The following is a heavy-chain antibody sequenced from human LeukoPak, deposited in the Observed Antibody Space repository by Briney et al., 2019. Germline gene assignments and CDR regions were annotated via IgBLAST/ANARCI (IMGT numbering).Heavy chain of an antibody. CDR2: IIPFFGTA. Sequence: SVKVSCKASRGTFSSYAISWVRQAPGQGLEWMGGIIPFFGTANYAQKIQGRVAITADESTSTAYMELSSLRSEDTAVYYCARPRRIQGAQPFDYWGQGTLVTVSS. CDR3: ARPRRIQGAQPFDY. V-gene: IGHV1-69*01. CDR1: RGTFSSYA. D-gene: IGHD3-10*01. J-gene: IGHJ4*02.